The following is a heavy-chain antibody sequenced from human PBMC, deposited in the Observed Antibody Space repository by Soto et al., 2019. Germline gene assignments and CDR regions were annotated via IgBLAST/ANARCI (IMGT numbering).Heavy chain of an antibody. D-gene: IGHD6-13*01. CDR1: GFTFSSNA. Sequence: ESGGDLVQPGGSLRLSCAASGFTFSSNAMTWVRQAPGKGLEWVSFISANSGTTYFADSVKGRFTISRDNSKNTLYLQMNSLRAEDTAVYYCAKASSISWGVFDFWGQGTLITVSS. CDR3: AKASSISWGVFDF. V-gene: IGHV3-23*01. CDR2: ISANSGTT. J-gene: IGHJ4*02.